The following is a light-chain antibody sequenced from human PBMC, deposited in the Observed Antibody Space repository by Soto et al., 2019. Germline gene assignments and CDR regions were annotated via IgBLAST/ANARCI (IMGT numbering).Light chain of an antibody. CDR3: QQYNNWPPVVT. V-gene: IGKV3-11*01. CDR1: QSVSSY. CDR2: DAS. J-gene: IGKJ1*01. Sequence: ELVLTQSPGTLSLTPGERATLSCRASQSVSSYLAWYQQKPGQAPRLLIYDASNRATGIPARFSGSGSGTDFTLTISSLEPEDFAVYYCQQYNNWPPVVTFGQGTKVDIK.